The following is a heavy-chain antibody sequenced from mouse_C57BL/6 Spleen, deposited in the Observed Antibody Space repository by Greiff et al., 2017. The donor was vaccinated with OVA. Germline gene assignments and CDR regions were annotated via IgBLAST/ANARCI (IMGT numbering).Heavy chain of an antibody. CDR1: GYAFTNYL. D-gene: IGHD2-5*01. CDR2: INPGSGGT. Sequence: QVQLQQSGAELVRPGTSVKVSCKASGYAFTNYLIEWVKQRPGQGLEWIGVINPGSGGTNYNEKFKGKATLTADKSSSTAYMQLSSLTSEDSAVYFCARSYYSNYEWYFDVWGTGTTVTVSS. V-gene: IGHV1-54*01. CDR3: ARSYYSNYEWYFDV. J-gene: IGHJ1*03.